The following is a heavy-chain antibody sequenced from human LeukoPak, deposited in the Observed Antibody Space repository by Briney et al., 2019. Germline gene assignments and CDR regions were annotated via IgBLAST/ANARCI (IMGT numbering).Heavy chain of an antibody. D-gene: IGHD3-10*01. CDR1: GFTFSSYW. CDR2: INSDGSST. J-gene: IGHJ4*02. CDR3: VRDRGSHGGFDY. V-gene: IGHV3-74*01. Sequence: GGSLRLSCAASGFTFSSYWMHWVRQAPGKGLVWVSRINSDGSSTSYADSVKGRFTISRDNAKNTLYLQMNSLRAEDTAVYYCVRDRGSHGGFDYWGQGTLLTVSS.